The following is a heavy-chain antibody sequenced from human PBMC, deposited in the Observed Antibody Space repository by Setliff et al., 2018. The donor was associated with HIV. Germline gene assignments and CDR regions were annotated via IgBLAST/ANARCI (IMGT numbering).Heavy chain of an antibody. J-gene: IGHJ3*02. D-gene: IGHD2-21*01. V-gene: IGHV1-69*06. Sequence: SVKVSCKASAYTLTFYYMHWVRQAPGQGLEWMGRIIPISTTTKYAQKFQGRVTITADKSTNTAYMDLSSLRSEDTAVYYCARVFVLPDIVVVLDAIDIWGQGTMVTVSS. CDR3: ARVFVLPDIVVVLDAIDI. CDR2: IIPISTTT. CDR1: AYTLTFYY.